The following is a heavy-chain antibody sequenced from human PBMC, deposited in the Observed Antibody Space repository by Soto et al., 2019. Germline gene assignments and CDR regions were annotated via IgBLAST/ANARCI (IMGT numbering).Heavy chain of an antibody. Sequence: GASVKVSCKVSGYTLTELSMHWVRQAPGKGLEWMGGFDPEDGETIYAQKFQGRVTMTEDTSTDTAYMELSSLRSEDTAVYYCATSGRITMVRGVMNDFDYWGQGTLVPVSS. CDR2: FDPEDGET. J-gene: IGHJ4*02. V-gene: IGHV1-24*01. CDR3: ATSGRITMVRGVMNDFDY. CDR1: GYTLTELS. D-gene: IGHD3-10*01.